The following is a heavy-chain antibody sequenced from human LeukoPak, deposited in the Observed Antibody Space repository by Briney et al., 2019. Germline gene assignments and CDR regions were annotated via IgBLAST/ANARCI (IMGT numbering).Heavy chain of an antibody. Sequence: GGSLRLSCAASGFTFSDYYMSWIRQAPGKGLEWVSYISSSGSTIYYADSVKGRFTISRDNAKKSLYLQMNSLRAEDTAVYYCAKGIPSYGSGSYYTLFFDYWGQGTLVTVSS. CDR3: AKGIPSYGSGSYYTLFFDY. CDR2: ISSSGSTI. J-gene: IGHJ4*02. D-gene: IGHD3-10*01. CDR1: GFTFSDYY. V-gene: IGHV3-11*01.